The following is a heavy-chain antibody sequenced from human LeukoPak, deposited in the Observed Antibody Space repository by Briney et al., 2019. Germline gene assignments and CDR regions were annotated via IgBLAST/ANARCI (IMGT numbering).Heavy chain of an antibody. J-gene: IGHJ4*02. CDR3: ARVPPSYGYGIDY. CDR1: GFTFSSFQ. V-gene: IGHV3-48*03. Sequence: GGSLRLSCAASGFTFSSFQMNWVRQAPGKGLEWVSYISSSGTTIYYADSVKGRFTISRDNAKNSLYLQMNSLRAEDTAVYYCARVPPSYGYGIDYWGQGTLVTVSS. CDR2: ISSSGTTI. D-gene: IGHD5-18*01.